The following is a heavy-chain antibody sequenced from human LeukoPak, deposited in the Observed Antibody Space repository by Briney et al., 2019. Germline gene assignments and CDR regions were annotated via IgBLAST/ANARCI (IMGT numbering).Heavy chain of an antibody. CDR1: GGSFSGYY. Sequence: PSETLSLTCAVYGGSFSGYYWSWIRQPPGKGLEWIGEINHSGSTNYNPSLKSRVTISVDTSKNQFSLKLSSVTAADTAVYYCARDRSAAAGTVAAFDIWGQGTMVTVSS. CDR2: INHSGST. V-gene: IGHV4-34*01. J-gene: IGHJ3*02. D-gene: IGHD6-13*01. CDR3: ARDRSAAAGTVAAFDI.